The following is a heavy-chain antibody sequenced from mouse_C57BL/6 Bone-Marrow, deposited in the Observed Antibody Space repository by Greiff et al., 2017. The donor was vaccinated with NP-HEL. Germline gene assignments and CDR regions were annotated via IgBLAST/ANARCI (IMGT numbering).Heavy chain of an antibody. CDR2: ISNGGGST. J-gene: IGHJ1*03. CDR1: GFTFSDYY. Sequence: EVQLVESGGGLVQPGGSLKLSCAASGFTFSDYYMYWVRQTPEKRLEWVAYISNGGGSTYYPDTVKGRFTISRDNAKNTLYLQMSRLKSEDTAMYYCASRVVAPYWYFDVWGTGTTVTVSS. V-gene: IGHV5-12*01. CDR3: ASRVVAPYWYFDV. D-gene: IGHD1-1*01.